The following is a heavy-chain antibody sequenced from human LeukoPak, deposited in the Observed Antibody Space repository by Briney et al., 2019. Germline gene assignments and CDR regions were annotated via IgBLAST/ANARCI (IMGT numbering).Heavy chain of an antibody. Sequence: SETLSLACTVSGGSTSNDDYYWSWIRQPPGKGLEWIGYIYYSGSTNYNPSLKSRVTMSLDTSKNQFSPKLSSVTAADTAVYYCAREEVPHGFDIWGQGTMVTVSS. CDR3: AREEVPHGFDI. J-gene: IGHJ3*02. V-gene: IGHV4-61*08. CDR1: GGSTSNDDYY. CDR2: IYYSGST.